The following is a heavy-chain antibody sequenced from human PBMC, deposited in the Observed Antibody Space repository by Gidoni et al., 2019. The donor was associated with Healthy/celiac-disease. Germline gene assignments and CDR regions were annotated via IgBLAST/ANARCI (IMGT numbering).Heavy chain of an antibody. CDR1: GYTFTSYA. J-gene: IGHJ6*02. V-gene: IGHV1-3*01. Sequence: QVQLVQSGAEVQKPGASVKVSCKASGYTFTSYAMHWVRQAPGQRLEWMGWINAGNGNTKYSQKFQGRVTITRDTSASTAYMELSSLRSEDTAVYYCARGPLGYCSSTSCPIYYYGMDVWGQGTTVTVSS. CDR3: ARGPLGYCSSTSCPIYYYGMDV. D-gene: IGHD2-2*01. CDR2: INAGNGNT.